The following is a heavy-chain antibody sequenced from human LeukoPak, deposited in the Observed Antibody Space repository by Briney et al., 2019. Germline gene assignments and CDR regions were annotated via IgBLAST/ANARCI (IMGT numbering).Heavy chain of an antibody. CDR2: INPSGGST. J-gene: IGHJ6*02. D-gene: IGHD6-13*01. CDR1: GYTFTSYY. Sequence: PWASVKVSCKASGYTFTSYYMHWVRQAPGQGLEWMGIINPSGGSTSYAQKFQGRVTMTRDTSTSTVYMELSSLRSEDTAVYYCARDAAAADTYYYYYGMDVWGRGTTVTVSS. CDR3: ARDAAAADTYYYYYGMDV. V-gene: IGHV1-46*01.